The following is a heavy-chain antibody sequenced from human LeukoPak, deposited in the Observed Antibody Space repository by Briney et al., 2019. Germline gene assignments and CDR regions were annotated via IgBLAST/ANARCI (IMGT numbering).Heavy chain of an antibody. J-gene: IGHJ4*02. Sequence: GGSLRLSCAASGFTFSSYAMSWVRQAPGKGLEWVSSISSSSSYIYYADSVKGRFTISRDNAKNSLYLQMNSLRAEDTAVYYCARAGEDTAMLNPLDYWGQGTLVTVSS. CDR2: ISSSSSYI. D-gene: IGHD5-18*01. CDR1: GFTFSSYA. CDR3: ARAGEDTAMLNPLDY. V-gene: IGHV3-21*01.